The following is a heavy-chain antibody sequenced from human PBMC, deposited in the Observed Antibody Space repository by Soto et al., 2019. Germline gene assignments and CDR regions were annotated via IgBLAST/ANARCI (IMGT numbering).Heavy chain of an antibody. J-gene: IGHJ6*02. D-gene: IGHD1-26*01. V-gene: IGHV3-23*01. Sequence: EVQLLESGGGLVQPGGSLRLSCAASGFPFSTSDMNWVRQAPGKGLEWVSIISGTSDAAYYAESVKGRFTSSRDNSKNTRYLQMNSLRAEDTAVYYCGKYSGSYPVYNGMNVWCQGTTVTVSS. CDR3: GKYSGSYPVYNGMNV. CDR1: GFPFSTSD. CDR2: ISGTSDAA.